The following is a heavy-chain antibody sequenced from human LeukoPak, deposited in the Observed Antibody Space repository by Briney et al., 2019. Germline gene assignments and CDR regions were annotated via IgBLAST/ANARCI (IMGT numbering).Heavy chain of an antibody. CDR2: INHSGST. V-gene: IGHV4-34*01. Sequence: SETLSLTCAVYGGSFSGYYWSWIRQPPGKGLEWIGEINHSGSTNYNPSLKRRRTISVDTSKNQFSLKLSSVTAADTAVYYWASPVSGSSGWYYNYWGQGTLVTVSS. D-gene: IGHD6-19*01. CDR1: GGSFSGYY. J-gene: IGHJ4*02. CDR3: ASPVSGSSGWYYNY.